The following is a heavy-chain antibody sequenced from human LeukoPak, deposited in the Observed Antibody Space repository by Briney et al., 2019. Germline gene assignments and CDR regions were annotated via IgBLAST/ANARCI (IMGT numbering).Heavy chain of an antibody. V-gene: IGHV4-34*01. D-gene: IGHD6-19*01. J-gene: IGHJ4*02. CDR3: ARRPAGTIDY. Sequence: SETLSLTCAVYGGSFSGYYWNWIRQPPGKGLEWIGEINNSGSANYNPSLKSRVTISVDTSKNQFSLKLNSLTAADTAVYYCARRPAGTIDYWGQGTLVTVSS. CDR2: INNSGSA. CDR1: GGSFSGYY.